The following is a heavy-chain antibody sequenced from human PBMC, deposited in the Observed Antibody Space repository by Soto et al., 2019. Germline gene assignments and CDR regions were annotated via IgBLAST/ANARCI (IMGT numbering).Heavy chain of an antibody. Sequence: EVQLVESGGGLVQPGGSLRLSCAASGFTFSDHYMDWVRQAPGKGLEWVGRTRNKANSYTTEYAASVKGRFTISRDDSKNSLYQQNSLLNTDDTAVYCCGRGAGTTVGRRYYYYYMDVWGKGTTVTVSS. V-gene: IGHV3-72*01. D-gene: IGHD1-1*01. J-gene: IGHJ6*03. CDR3: GRGAGTTVGRRYYYYYMDV. CDR2: TRNKANSYTT. CDR1: GFTFSDHY.